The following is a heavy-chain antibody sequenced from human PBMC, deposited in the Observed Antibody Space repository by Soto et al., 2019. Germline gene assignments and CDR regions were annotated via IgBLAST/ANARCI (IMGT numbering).Heavy chain of an antibody. Sequence: VGSLRLSCAASGFTFSSYAMSWVRQAPGKGLEWVSAISGSGGSTYYADSVKGRFTISRDNSKNTLYLQMNSLRAEDTAVYYCAKGGASGSYYNEDNVGFDYCGQGTLVTVSS. V-gene: IGHV3-23*01. CDR2: ISGSGGST. J-gene: IGHJ4*02. CDR1: GFTFSSYA. CDR3: AKGGASGSYYNEDNVGFDY. D-gene: IGHD1-26*01.